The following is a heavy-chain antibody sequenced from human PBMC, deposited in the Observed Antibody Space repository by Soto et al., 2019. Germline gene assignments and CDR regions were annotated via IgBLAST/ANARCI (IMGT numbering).Heavy chain of an antibody. J-gene: IGHJ5*01. CDR1: GGSMNNYY. CDR2: ISYMGTT. V-gene: IGHV4-59*01. D-gene: IGHD3-22*01. Sequence: QVQLQESGPGLVKPSETLSLTCTVSGGSMNNYYWSWIRQAPGKGLQYIGYISYMGTTNYNPSLKSRVTISVDTSKNQFSLKPTSVTAADTALYYCTNSGGGYVNSGYYGGDYDSWGRGTLVTVSS. CDR3: TNSGGGYVNSGYYGGDYDS.